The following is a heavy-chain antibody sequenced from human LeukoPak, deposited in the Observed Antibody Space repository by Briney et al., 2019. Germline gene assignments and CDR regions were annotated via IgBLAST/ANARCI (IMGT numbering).Heavy chain of an antibody. CDR2: ISSSGSTI. J-gene: IGHJ4*02. CDR3: ARGLSSGWLQYFDY. CDR1: GFTFSSYW. V-gene: IGHV3-48*04. D-gene: IGHD6-19*01. Sequence: GGSLRLSCAASGFTFSSYWMSWVRQAPGKGLEWVSYISSSGSTIYYADSVKGRFTISRDNAKNSLYLQMNSLRAGDTAVYYCARGLSSGWLQYFDYWGQGTLVSVSS.